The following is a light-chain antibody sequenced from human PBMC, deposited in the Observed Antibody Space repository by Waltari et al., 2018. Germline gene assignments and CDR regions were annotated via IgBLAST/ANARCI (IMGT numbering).Light chain of an antibody. V-gene: IGKV3-15*01. CDR2: AAS. CDR1: QNVDSS. Sequence: ETVMTQSPATLSVSPGETATLSCRASQNVDSSLAWYQQRPGQPPRRRLSAASTRASGVPARFSGSGSGTEFTLTISSLQSEDSAVYYCQQYNNWPPLTFGGGTKVELK. CDR3: QQYNNWPPLT. J-gene: IGKJ4*01.